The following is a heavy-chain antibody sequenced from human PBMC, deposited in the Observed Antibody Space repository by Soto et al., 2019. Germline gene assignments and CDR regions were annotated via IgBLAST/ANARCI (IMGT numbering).Heavy chain of an antibody. CDR1: GGSATSACDY. D-gene: IGHD3-9*01. CDR2: IYYSGST. V-gene: IGHV4-61*01. CDR3: ARRYGYYVDY. Sequence: SETLSLTCTVSGGSATSACDYWSWIRQPPGKGLEWIGYIYYSGSTNYNPSLKSRVTISVDTSKNQLSLKLSSVTAADTAVYYCARRYGYYVDYWGQGTLVTVSS. J-gene: IGHJ4*02.